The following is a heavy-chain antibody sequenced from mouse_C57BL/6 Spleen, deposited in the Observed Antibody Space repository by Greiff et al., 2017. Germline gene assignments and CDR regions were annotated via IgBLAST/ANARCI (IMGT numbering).Heavy chain of an antibody. Sequence: VQLQQSGPELVKPGASVKIPCKASGYTFTDYNMDWVKQSHGKSLEWIGDINPNNGGTIYNQKFKGKATLTVDKSSSTADMELRSLTSEDTAVYYCAPYDSKEAFFAYWGQGTLVTVSA. V-gene: IGHV1-18*01. CDR2: INPNNGGT. CDR1: GYTFTDYN. CDR3: APYDSKEAFFAY. J-gene: IGHJ3*01. D-gene: IGHD2-4*01.